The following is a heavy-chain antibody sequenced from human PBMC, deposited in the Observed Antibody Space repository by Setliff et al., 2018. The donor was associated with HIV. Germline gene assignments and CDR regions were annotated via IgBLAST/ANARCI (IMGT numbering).Heavy chain of an antibody. CDR3: ARDLGRSLDY. V-gene: IGHV1-69*13. J-gene: IGHJ4*02. CDR1: GGTFSSYT. Sequence: GASVKVSCKTSGGTFSSYTISWVRQAPGQGLEWMGGIIPIFGTTNYAPKFQGRVTLTADESASTTYMEPSSLRSDDTAVYYCARDLGRSLDYWGQGTLVTVSS. CDR2: IIPIFGTT.